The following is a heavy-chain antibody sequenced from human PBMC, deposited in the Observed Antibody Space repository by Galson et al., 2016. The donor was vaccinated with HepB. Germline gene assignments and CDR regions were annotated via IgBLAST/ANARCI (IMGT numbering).Heavy chain of an antibody. CDR1: GFTFSHYV. D-gene: IGHD3-16*01. CDR2: IWFDGTNE. J-gene: IGHJ3*01. Sequence: SLRLSCAASGFTFSHYVMHWVRQAPGKGLEWVSLIWFDGTNEYYADSVKGRFTISRDNSKNILYLQMDSLRAEDTAVYYCAKLLIDSGSFGNTWGLPDSFDFWGPGTMVTVS. CDR3: AKLLIDSGSFGNTWGLPDSFDF. V-gene: IGHV3-33*06.